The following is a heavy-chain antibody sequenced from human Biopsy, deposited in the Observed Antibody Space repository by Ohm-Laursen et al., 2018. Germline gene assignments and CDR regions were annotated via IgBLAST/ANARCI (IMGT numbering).Heavy chain of an antibody. Sequence: SLRLSCSASGFTFRRYSMNWIRQAPGKGLEWVSYISETTRTIYYADSVKGRFIISRDNAMNSLYLQMNSLRVDDTAVYYCARDIVTGVDYLDDWGQGTLVTVSS. V-gene: IGHV3-48*01. CDR2: ISETTRTI. J-gene: IGHJ4*02. CDR1: GFTFRRYS. CDR3: ARDIVTGVDYLDD. D-gene: IGHD7-27*01.